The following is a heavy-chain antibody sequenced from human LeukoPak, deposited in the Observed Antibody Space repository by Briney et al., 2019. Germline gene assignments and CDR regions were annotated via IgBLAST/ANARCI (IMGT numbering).Heavy chain of an antibody. D-gene: IGHD4-23*01. CDR1: GFTFSTYW. Sequence: PGGSLRLSCAASGFTFSTYWMSWVRQAPGKGLEWVANINQDGGTEYYVDSVKGRFTISSDNARNSLYLQMNSLRADDTGIYYCAREQRWSFDSWGQGTLVTVSS. J-gene: IGHJ4*02. V-gene: IGHV3-7*01. CDR3: AREQRWSFDS. CDR2: INQDGGTE.